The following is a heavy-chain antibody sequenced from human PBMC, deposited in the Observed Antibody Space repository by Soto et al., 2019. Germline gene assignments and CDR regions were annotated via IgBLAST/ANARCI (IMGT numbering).Heavy chain of an antibody. Sequence: GGSLRLSCAASGFTFSSYSMNWVRQAPGKGLEWVPSISSSSSYIYYADSVKGRFTISRDNAKNSLYLQMNSLRAEDTAVYYCATFYALDAFDIWGQGTMVTVSS. V-gene: IGHV3-21*01. D-gene: IGHD4-17*01. J-gene: IGHJ3*02. CDR1: GFTFSSYS. CDR2: ISSSSSYI. CDR3: ATFYALDAFDI.